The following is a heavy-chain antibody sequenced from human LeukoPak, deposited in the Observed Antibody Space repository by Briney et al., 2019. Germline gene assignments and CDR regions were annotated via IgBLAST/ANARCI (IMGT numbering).Heavy chain of an antibody. Sequence: SETLSLTCTVSGGSISSYYWSWIRQPAGKGLEWIGRIDTSGSTNYNPSLKSRVTMSVDTSKNQFSLKLSSVTAADTAVYYCARTDYSNYYYHYYMDVWGKGTTVTVSS. J-gene: IGHJ6*03. D-gene: IGHD4-11*01. CDR2: IDTSGST. CDR3: ARTDYSNYYYHYYMDV. V-gene: IGHV4-4*07. CDR1: GGSISSYY.